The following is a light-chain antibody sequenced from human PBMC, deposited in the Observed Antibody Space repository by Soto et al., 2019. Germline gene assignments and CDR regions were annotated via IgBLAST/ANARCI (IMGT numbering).Light chain of an antibody. J-gene: IGKJ4*01. CDR3: QQFSSYPLT. CDR1: QSVSSNY. CDR2: GAS. V-gene: IGKV3-20*01. Sequence: EIVLTQSPGTLSLSPGARATLSCRASQSVSSNYLAWYQQKPGQAPRLLIYGASNRATGIPDRFSGGGSGTDFTLTISRLEPEDFAVYYCQQFSSYPLTFGGGTKVDIK.